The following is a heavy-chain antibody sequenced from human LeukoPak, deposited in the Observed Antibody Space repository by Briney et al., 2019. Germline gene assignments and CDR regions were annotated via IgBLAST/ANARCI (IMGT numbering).Heavy chain of an antibody. CDR2: IRYDGSNK. Sequence: GSLRLSCAASGFTFSSYGMHWVRQAPGKGPEWVAFIRYDGSNKYYADSVKGRFTISRDNSKNTLYLQMNSLRAEDTAVYYCAKDVVVIARGGDYWGQGTLVTVS. CDR3: AKDVVVIARGGDY. V-gene: IGHV3-30*02. J-gene: IGHJ4*02. D-gene: IGHD2-21*01. CDR1: GFTFSSYG.